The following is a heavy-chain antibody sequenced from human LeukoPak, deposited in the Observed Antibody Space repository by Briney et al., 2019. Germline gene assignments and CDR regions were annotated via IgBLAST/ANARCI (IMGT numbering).Heavy chain of an antibody. CDR2: IIGSGAMT. V-gene: IGHV3-23*01. CDR3: AKDLSWLGLGY. Sequence: GGSLRLSCAASGFTFDDYAMHWVRQAPGKGLEWVSGIIGSGAMTYYADSVKGRFTISRDNSKNTVYLQMNSLRADDTAVYYCAKDLSWLGLGYWGQGTLVTVSS. D-gene: IGHD6-19*01. CDR1: GFTFDDYA. J-gene: IGHJ4*02.